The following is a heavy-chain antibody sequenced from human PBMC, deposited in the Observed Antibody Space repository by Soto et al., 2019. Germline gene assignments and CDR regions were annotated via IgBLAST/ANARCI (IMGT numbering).Heavy chain of an antibody. CDR1: GFTFSSYG. CDR2: ISYDGSNK. J-gene: IGHJ4*02. CDR3: AKHSSSWYGLDY. Sequence: GSLRLSCAASGFTFSSYGMHWVRQAPGKGLEWVAVISYDGSNKYYADSVKGRFTISRDNSKNTLYLQMNSLRAEDTAVYYCAKHSSSWYGLDYWGQGTLVTVSS. D-gene: IGHD6-13*01. V-gene: IGHV3-30*18.